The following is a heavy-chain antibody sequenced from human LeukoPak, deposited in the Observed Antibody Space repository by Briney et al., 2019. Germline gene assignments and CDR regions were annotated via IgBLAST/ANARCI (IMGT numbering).Heavy chain of an antibody. V-gene: IGHV3-53*01. D-gene: IGHD3-3*01. J-gene: IGHJ4*02. CDR3: ARANTYYDFWKAFDY. CDR2: IYSGGST. Sequence: GGSLRLSCAASGFTVSSNYMSWVRQAPGKGLEWVSVIYSGGSTYYADSVEGRFTISRDNSKNTLYLQMNSLRAEDTAVYYCARANTYYDFWKAFDYWGQGTLVTVSS. CDR1: GFTVSSNY.